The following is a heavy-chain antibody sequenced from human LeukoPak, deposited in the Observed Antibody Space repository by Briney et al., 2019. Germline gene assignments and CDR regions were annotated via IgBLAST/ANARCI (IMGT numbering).Heavy chain of an antibody. Sequence: TGGSLRLSCAASGFTFSSYSMNWVRQAPGKGLEWVSSISSSSYIYYADSVKGRFTISRDNAKNSLYLQMNSLRAEDTAVYYCARDLGEPAAGMDVWGQGTTVTVSS. CDR1: GFTFSSYS. CDR2: ISSSSYI. V-gene: IGHV3-21*01. D-gene: IGHD2-2*01. CDR3: ARDLGEPAAGMDV. J-gene: IGHJ6*02.